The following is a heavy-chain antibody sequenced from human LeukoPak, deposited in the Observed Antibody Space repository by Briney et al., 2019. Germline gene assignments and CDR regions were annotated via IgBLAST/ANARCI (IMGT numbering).Heavy chain of an antibody. J-gene: IGHJ2*01. D-gene: IGHD2-15*01. Sequence: GASVKVSCKASANTFTDFYMHWVRQAPGQGLEWMGIFNPAGGRTSYALKFQGRVTITRDTSTNTLYMELSSLRSEDTAVYYCARDQAAITTPLDWSFALWGRGTLVTVSS. CDR2: FNPAGGRT. CDR1: ANTFTDFY. V-gene: IGHV1-46*01. CDR3: ARDQAAITTPLDWSFAL.